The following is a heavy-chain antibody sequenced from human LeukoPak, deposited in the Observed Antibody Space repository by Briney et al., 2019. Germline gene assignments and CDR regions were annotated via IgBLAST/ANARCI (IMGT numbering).Heavy chain of an antibody. D-gene: IGHD5-12*01. CDR1: GYTFTSYD. CDR2: MNPNSGNT. J-gene: IGHJ4*02. CDR3: AIPLSGYDYHTDY. V-gene: IGHV1-8*01. Sequence: ASVKVSCKASGYTFTSYDINWVRQATGQGLEWMGWMNPNSGNTGYAQKFQGRVTMTRNTSISTAYMELSSLRSEDTAVYYCAIPLSGYDYHTDYWGQGTLVTVSS.